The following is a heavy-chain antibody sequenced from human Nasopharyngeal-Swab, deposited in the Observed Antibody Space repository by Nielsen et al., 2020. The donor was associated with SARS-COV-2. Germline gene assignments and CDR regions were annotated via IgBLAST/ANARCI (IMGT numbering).Heavy chain of an antibody. CDR3: ARVLPFRITGTSGMDV. J-gene: IGHJ6*02. D-gene: IGHD1-7*01. V-gene: IGHV1-46*01. Sequence: SVQASCQGSGWMGTSYYVHWVRQAPGHGLEWMGIINPTDGSTSYAQKFEGRVTMTRVTSTSTVYMELNSLRSEDTAVYYCARVLPFRITGTSGMDVWGQGTTVTVSS. CDR2: INPTDGST. CDR1: GWMGTSYY.